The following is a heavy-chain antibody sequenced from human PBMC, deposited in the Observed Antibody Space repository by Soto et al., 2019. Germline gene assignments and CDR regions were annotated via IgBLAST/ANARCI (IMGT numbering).Heavy chain of an antibody. D-gene: IGHD3-22*01. J-gene: IGHJ3*02. V-gene: IGHV3-73*02. CDR1: GFAFSGSA. CDR3: TRRRFYDSGGYYADAFDI. CDR2: IRSKGSTYAT. Sequence: EVQLVESGGGLVQPGGSLKLSCAASGFAFSGSAIHWVRQASGKGLEWVGQIRSKGSTYATAFAALVKGRFTISRDDSKNTAYLQMNSLKTEDTAVYYCTRRRFYDSGGYYADAFDIWGQGTMVTVSS.